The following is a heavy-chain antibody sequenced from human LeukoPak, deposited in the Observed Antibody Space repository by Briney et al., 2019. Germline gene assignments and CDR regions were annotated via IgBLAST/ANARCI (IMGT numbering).Heavy chain of an antibody. V-gene: IGHV3-48*02. Sequence: PGGSLRLSCAASGFTFSSYSMTWVRQAPGKGLEWVSYISGSSSPIYYADSVMGRVTISRDNAKDSLYLQMTSLRDEDTAVYYCARVSGSYYFDYWGQGTLVTVSP. CDR3: ARVSGSYYFDY. J-gene: IGHJ4*02. CDR1: GFTFSSYS. D-gene: IGHD3-10*01. CDR2: ISGSSSPI.